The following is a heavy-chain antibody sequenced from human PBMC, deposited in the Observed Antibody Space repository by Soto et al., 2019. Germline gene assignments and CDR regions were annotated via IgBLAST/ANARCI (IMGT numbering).Heavy chain of an antibody. D-gene: IGHD6-6*01. Sequence: QVQLVQSGTEVKKPGASVKVSCKASGYRFSSYAIQWVRQAPGQRLEWMGWINPANDNTAYSQKLQGRVTITRDTSASIAYMEPRNLRSEETAGYYCAGGVVRSWAGGFFDYWGQGTLVTVSS. CDR1: GYRFSSYA. J-gene: IGHJ4*02. CDR2: INPANDNT. V-gene: IGHV1-3*01. CDR3: AGGVVRSWAGGFFDY.